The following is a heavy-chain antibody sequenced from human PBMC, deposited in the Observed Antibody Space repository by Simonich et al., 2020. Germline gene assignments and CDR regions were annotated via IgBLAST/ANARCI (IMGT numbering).Heavy chain of an antibody. D-gene: IGHD3-9*01. Sequence: QVQLQQWGAGLLKPSETLSLTCAVYGGSFSGYYCSWNRQPPRKGREWIGEINNSGRTTDHPSLKSRVTISVDTTKNQFSLKLSSVTAADTAVYYCARCGLVNYDILTGYHNWFDPWGQGTLVTVSS. V-gene: IGHV4-34*01. CDR2: INNSGRT. CDR3: ARCGLVNYDILTGYHNWFDP. J-gene: IGHJ5*02. CDR1: GGSFSGYY.